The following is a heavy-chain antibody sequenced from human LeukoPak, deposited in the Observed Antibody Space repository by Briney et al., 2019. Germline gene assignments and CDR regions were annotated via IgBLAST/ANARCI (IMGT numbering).Heavy chain of an antibody. Sequence: GGSLRLSCAASGFTFSSYWMSWVRQAPGKGLEVVANIKQDGSEKYYVDSVKGRFTISRDNAKNSLYLQMYRLRAEDTAVYYCARDSGPLYSGSYFDYWGQGTLVTVSS. V-gene: IGHV3-7*05. D-gene: IGHD1-26*01. CDR1: GFTFSSYW. CDR2: IKQDGSEK. J-gene: IGHJ4*02. CDR3: ARDSGPLYSGSYFDY.